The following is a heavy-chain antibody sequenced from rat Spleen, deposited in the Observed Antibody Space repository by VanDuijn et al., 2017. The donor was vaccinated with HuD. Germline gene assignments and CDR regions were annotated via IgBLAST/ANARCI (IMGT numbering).Heavy chain of an antibody. V-gene: IGHV5-25*01. Sequence: EVQLVESGGGLVQPGRSLKLSCAASGFSFSNYDMAWVRQAPTKGLEWVASITTTGGTTYYRDSVKGRFTISRDNAKSTLYLQMDSLRSEDTATYYCARPHSSHYVMDAWGQGASVTVSS. CDR2: ITTTGGTT. CDR1: GFSFSNYD. J-gene: IGHJ4*01. CDR3: ARPHSSHYVMDA. D-gene: IGHD1-8*01.